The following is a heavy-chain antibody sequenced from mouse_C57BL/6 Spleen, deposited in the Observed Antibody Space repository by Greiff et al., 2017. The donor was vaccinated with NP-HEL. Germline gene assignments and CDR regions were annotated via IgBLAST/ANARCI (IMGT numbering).Heavy chain of an antibody. CDR1: GYTFTTYP. J-gene: IGHJ1*03. V-gene: IGHV1-47*01. CDR3: ARNHYGSSYDWYFDV. CDR2: FHPYNDDT. D-gene: IGHD1-1*01. Sequence: QVQLQQSGAELVKPGASVKMSCKASGYTFTTYPIEWMKQNHGKSLEWIGNFHPYNDDTKYNEKFKGKATLTVEKSSSTVYLELSRITSDDSAVYYCARNHYGSSYDWYFDVWGTGTTVTVSS.